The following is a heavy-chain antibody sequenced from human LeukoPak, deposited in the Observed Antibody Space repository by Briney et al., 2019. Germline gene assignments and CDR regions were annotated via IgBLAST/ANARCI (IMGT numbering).Heavy chain of an antibody. CDR3: ARREGYYFDY. Sequence: GGSLRLSCAASGFTFSSYGMHWVRQAPGKGLEWVAVIWFDGSNKYYADSVKGRFTISRDNSKNTLYLQMNSLGAEDTAFYYCARREGYYFDYWGQGTLVTVSS. J-gene: IGHJ4*02. D-gene: IGHD5-24*01. CDR1: GFTFSSYG. CDR2: IWFDGSNK. V-gene: IGHV3-33*01.